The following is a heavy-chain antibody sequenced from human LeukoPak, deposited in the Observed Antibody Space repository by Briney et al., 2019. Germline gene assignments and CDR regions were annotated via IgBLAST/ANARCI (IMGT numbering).Heavy chain of an antibody. CDR1: GYTFTDYY. V-gene: IGHV1-2*02. CDR2: ISPNSGGS. CDR3: ARGPSHGAFDI. Sequence: ASVKVSCKASGYTFTDYYIHWVRQAPGQGLEWMGWISPNSGGSNFAQKFQGRVTMTRDTSISTAYMELSTLRSDDTAVYYCARGPSHGAFDIWGQGTMVTVSS. J-gene: IGHJ3*02.